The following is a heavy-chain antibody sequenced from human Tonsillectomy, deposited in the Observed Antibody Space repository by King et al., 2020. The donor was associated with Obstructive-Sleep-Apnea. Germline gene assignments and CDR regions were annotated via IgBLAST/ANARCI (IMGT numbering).Heavy chain of an antibody. CDR1: GFTFSSYS. CDR3: ATVLGATPY. CDR2: IRSIGNYI. D-gene: IGHD1-26*01. J-gene: IGHJ3*01. Sequence: VQLVESGGGLVKPGGSLRLSFAASGFTFSSYSMNWDCQAPGKGRAGVSSIRSIGNYIYYADSVKGRFTSSSDNAKKSLYLQMNSLSAEDTAVYYCATVLGATPYWGQGTKVTVSS. V-gene: IGHV3-21*01.